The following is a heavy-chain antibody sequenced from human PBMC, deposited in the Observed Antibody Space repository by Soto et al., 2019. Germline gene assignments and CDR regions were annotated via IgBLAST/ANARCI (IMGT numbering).Heavy chain of an antibody. J-gene: IGHJ6*02. Sequence: SETLSLTCTVSGGSISSYYWSWIRQPPGKGLEWIGYIYYSGSTNYNPSLKSRVTISVDTSKNQFSLKLSSVTAADTAVYYCARWDSGSSYYGMDVWGQGTTVTVSS. CDR2: IYYSGST. V-gene: IGHV4-59*01. CDR3: ARWDSGSSYYGMDV. D-gene: IGHD6-13*01. CDR1: GGSISSYY.